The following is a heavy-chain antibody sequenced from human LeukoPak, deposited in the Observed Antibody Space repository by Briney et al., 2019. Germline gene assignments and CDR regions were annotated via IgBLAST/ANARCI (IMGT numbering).Heavy chain of an antibody. J-gene: IGHJ2*01. CDR2: IKQDGSEK. D-gene: IGHD6-13*01. V-gene: IGHV3-7*01. Sequence: PGGSLRLSRAASGFTFSSYWMSWVRQAPGKGLEWVANIKQDGSEKYYVDSVKGRFTISRDNAKNSLYLQMNSLRAEDTAVYYCARGAAAAGTSDWYFDLWGRGTLVTVSS. CDR3: ARGAAAAGTSDWYFDL. CDR1: GFTFSSYW.